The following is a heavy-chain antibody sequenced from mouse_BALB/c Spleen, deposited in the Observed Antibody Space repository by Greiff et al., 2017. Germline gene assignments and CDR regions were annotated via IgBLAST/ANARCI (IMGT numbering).Heavy chain of an antibody. CDR1: GYTFSSYW. D-gene: IGHD1-1*01. CDR2: ILPGSGST. Sequence: VQLQQSGAELMKPGASVKISCKATGYTFSSYWIEWVKQRPGHGLEWIGEILPGSGSTNYNEKFKGKATFTADTSSNTAYMQLSSLTSEDSAVYYCASGIITTYYYAMDYWGQGTSVTVSS. V-gene: IGHV1-9*01. J-gene: IGHJ4*01. CDR3: ASGIITTYYYAMDY.